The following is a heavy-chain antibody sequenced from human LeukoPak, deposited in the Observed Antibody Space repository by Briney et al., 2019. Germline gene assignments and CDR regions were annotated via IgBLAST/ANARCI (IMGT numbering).Heavy chain of an antibody. CDR1: GGSTSSSSHY. CDR3: VRHSSLWMQQLSYHQYYYMDV. Sequence: NPSETLSLTCTVSGGSTSSSSHYWGWIRQPPGKGLEWIGIIYYSGSTYYNPSLKSRVTISVDTSKNQFSLKLSSVTAADTAVYFCVRHSSLWMQQLSYHQYYYMDVWGKGTTVTVSS. D-gene: IGHD6-13*01. CDR2: IYYSGST. J-gene: IGHJ6*03. V-gene: IGHV4-39*01.